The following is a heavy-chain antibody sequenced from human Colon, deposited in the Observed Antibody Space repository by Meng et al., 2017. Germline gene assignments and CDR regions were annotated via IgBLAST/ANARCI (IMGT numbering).Heavy chain of an antibody. Sequence: QVQLVQSGAEVKKPGASVRVSCKASGYTFTGYYIHWVRQAPGQGLEWMVRINPISGGTNYALSFQGRVTMTRDTSISTAYMEVSRLTSDDTAVYYCARAFMGVVEAATQFSDNWGQGTLVTVSS. CDR1: GYTFTGYY. V-gene: IGHV1-2*06. D-gene: IGHD2-15*01. J-gene: IGHJ4*02. CDR3: ARAFMGVVEAATQFSDN. CDR2: INPISGGT.